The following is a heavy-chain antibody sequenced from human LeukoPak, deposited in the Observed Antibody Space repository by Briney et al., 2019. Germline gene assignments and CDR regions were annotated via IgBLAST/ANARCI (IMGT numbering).Heavy chain of an antibody. CDR2: IYYSGSS. CDR3: ARLGVTFDI. CDR1: GGSISSSSYY. Sequence: SETLSLTCTVSGGSISSSSYYWGWIRQPPGKGLEWIGSIYYSGSSYYNPSLKSRVTISVDTSKNLYSLKLSSVTAADTAVYYCARLGVTFDIWGQGTMVTVSS. V-gene: IGHV4-39*01. D-gene: IGHD3-3*01. J-gene: IGHJ3*02.